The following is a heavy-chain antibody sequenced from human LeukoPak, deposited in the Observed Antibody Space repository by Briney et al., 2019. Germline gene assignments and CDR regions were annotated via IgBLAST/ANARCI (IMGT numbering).Heavy chain of an antibody. J-gene: IGHJ4*02. V-gene: IGHV1-2*02. CDR2: INPNSGGT. CDR1: GYTFTGYY. Sequence: ASVTVSCNASGYTFTGYYMHWVRQAHGQGLEWMGWINPNSGGTNYAQKFQGRVTMTRDTSISTAYMELSRLRSDDTAVYYCARSSSDHRLTRYWGQGTLVTVSS. D-gene: IGHD6-19*01. CDR3: ARSSSDHRLTRY.